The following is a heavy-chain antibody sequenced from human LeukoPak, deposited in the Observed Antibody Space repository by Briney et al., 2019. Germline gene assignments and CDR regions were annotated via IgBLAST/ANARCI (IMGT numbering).Heavy chain of an antibody. CDR2: IIPIFGTA. Sequence: SVKVSCKASGGTFSSYAISWVRQAPGQGLEWMGGIIPIFGTANYAQKFQGRVAITTDESTSTAHMELSSLRSEDTAVYYCARLGGNDPSDAFDIWGQGTMVTVSS. V-gene: IGHV1-69*05. J-gene: IGHJ3*02. CDR1: GGTFSSYA. D-gene: IGHD1-1*01. CDR3: ARLGGNDPSDAFDI.